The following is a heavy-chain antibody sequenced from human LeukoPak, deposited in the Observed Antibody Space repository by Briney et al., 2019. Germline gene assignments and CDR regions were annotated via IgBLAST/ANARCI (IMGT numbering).Heavy chain of an antibody. CDR1: GYTFTNYW. CDR2: IYPGDSDT. D-gene: IGHD3-22*01. Sequence: GESLKISCKGSGYTFTNYWIGWVRQMPGKGLDWMGLIYPGDSDTRYSPSFEGQVTISADKSISTAYLQWSSLKASDTAMYYCARHPEDDSNPGYYYGMDVWGQGTTVTVSS. CDR3: ARHPEDDSNPGYYYGMDV. J-gene: IGHJ6*02. V-gene: IGHV5-51*01.